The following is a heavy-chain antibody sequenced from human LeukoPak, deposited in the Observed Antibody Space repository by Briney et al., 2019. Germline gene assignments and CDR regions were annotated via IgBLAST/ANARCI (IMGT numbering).Heavy chain of an antibody. Sequence: GASVKVSCKASGYTFTGYYMHWVRQAPGQGLEWMGWINPNSGGTNYAQKFQGWVTMTRDTSISTAYMELSRLRSDDTAVYYCARDGIAVAGGEFDYWGQGTQVTVSS. CDR2: INPNSGGT. J-gene: IGHJ4*02. CDR1: GYTFTGYY. V-gene: IGHV1-2*04. CDR3: ARDGIAVAGGEFDY. D-gene: IGHD6-19*01.